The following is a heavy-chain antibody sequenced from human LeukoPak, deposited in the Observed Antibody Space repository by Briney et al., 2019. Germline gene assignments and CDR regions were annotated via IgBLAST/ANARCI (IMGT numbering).Heavy chain of an antibody. Sequence: ASVKVSCKASGYTFTSYGISWVRQAPGQGLEWMGWISAYNGNTNYAQKFQGRVTMTRDTSISTAYMELSRLRSDDTAVYYCASGNYYDSSGYHDAFDIWGQGTMVTVSS. CDR3: ASGNYYDSSGYHDAFDI. CDR1: GYTFTSYG. D-gene: IGHD3-22*01. CDR2: ISAYNGNT. V-gene: IGHV1-18*01. J-gene: IGHJ3*02.